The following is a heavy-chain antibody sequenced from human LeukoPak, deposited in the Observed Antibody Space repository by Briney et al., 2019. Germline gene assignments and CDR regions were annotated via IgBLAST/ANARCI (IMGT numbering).Heavy chain of an antibody. Sequence: ASVKVSCKASGYTFTSYGISWVRQAPGQGLEWMGWISAYNGNTNYAQKLQGRVTMTTDTSTSTAYMELRSLRSDDTAVYYCARDAAGGWELLTPFDYWGQGTLVTVSS. V-gene: IGHV1-18*01. J-gene: IGHJ4*02. CDR1: GYTFTSYG. D-gene: IGHD1-26*01. CDR2: ISAYNGNT. CDR3: ARDAAGGWELLTPFDY.